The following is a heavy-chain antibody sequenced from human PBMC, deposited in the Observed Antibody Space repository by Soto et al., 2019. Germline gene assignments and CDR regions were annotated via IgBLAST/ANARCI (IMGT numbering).Heavy chain of an antibody. J-gene: IGHJ4*02. CDR2: ISSNGGST. CDR1: GFTFSSYA. V-gene: IGHV3-64*01. D-gene: IGHD6-13*01. CDR3: ASLNPLAGGCEY. Sequence: EVQLVESGGGLVQPGGSLRLSCAASGFTFSSYAMHWVRQAPGKGLEYVSAISSNGGSTHYANSVKGRFTITRDNTKNSLYLQMGRRRDDDMAVYYCASLNPLAGGCEYWGQLPLVTVSS.